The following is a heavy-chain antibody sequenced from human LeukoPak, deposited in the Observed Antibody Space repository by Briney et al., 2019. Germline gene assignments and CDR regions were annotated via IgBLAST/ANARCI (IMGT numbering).Heavy chain of an antibody. V-gene: IGHV4-39*01. J-gene: IGHJ4*02. CDR3: ARHYSSSASCYVDY. Sequence: SETLSLTCTVSGGSISSSTYYWGWIRQPPGKGLEWIDMMYYSGSTYYNPSLKSRVTISVDTSKTQSSLKLSSATAADTAVYYCARHYSSSASCYVDYWGQGTLVTVSS. CDR2: MYYSGST. D-gene: IGHD2-2*01. CDR1: GGSISSSTYY.